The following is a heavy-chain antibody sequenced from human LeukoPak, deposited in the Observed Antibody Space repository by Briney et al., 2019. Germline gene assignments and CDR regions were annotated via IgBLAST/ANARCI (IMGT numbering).Heavy chain of an antibody. CDR2: MKPKSGNQ. D-gene: IGHD2-15*01. CDR3: ARSCYSVNYFDY. Sequence: ASVKVSCKASGYTFTSYDINWVRQATGQGLEWMGWMKPKSGNQGYAQKFQGRVTITRNTPISTAYPELSSLRSEDTAVYYCARSCYSVNYFDYWGQGTLVTVSS. V-gene: IGHV1-8*03. CDR1: GYTFTSYD. J-gene: IGHJ4*02.